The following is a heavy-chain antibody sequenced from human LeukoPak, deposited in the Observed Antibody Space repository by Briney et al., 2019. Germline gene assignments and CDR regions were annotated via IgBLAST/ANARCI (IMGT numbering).Heavy chain of an antibody. D-gene: IGHD6-19*01. CDR3: AKEMAGRGTFDY. CDR2: ISGSGGST. V-gene: IGHV3-23*01. J-gene: IGHJ4*02. CDR1: GFTFSSYA. Sequence: PGGSLRLSCVASGFTFSSYAMNWVRQAPGKGLEWVSVISGSGGSTYYADSVKGRFTISRDNSRDTLYLQMNSLRAEDTAVYYYAKEMAGRGTFDYWGQGTLVTVSS.